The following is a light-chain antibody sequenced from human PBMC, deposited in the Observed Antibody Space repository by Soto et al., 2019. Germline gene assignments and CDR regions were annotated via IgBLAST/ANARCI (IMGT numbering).Light chain of an antibody. Sequence: EMVLTPSLGTLCLFPGERAALSCRASQSVSSYLAWNQQKPGQAPRLLIYDASNRATGIPARFSGSGSGTDFTLTISSLEPEDFAVYYCQQRSNWPPITFGQGTRLEIK. J-gene: IGKJ5*01. V-gene: IGKV3-11*01. CDR2: DAS. CDR3: QQRSNWPPIT. CDR1: QSVSSY.